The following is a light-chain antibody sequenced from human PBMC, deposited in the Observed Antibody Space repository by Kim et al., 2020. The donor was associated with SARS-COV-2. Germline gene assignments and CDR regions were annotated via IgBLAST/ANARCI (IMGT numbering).Light chain of an antibody. V-gene: IGLV4-60*03. Sequence: SSVKLTCTLSSVNSNYFIAWHQQQPGKAPRFLMKVEGSGSYNKGGGVPDRFPGSRSGADRYLIISNLHSEDEADYYCETWDSNIQVFGGGTQLTVL. CDR1: SVNSNYF. CDR3: ETWDSNIQV. CDR2: VEGSGSY. J-gene: IGLJ3*02.